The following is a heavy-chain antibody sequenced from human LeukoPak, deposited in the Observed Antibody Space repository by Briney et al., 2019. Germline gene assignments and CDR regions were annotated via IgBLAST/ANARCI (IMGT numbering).Heavy chain of an antibody. D-gene: IGHD6-19*01. CDR2: IYYSGST. V-gene: IGHV4-39*07. Sequence: SETLSLTCTVSGGSISSSSYYWGWIRQPPGKGLEWIGSIYYSGSTYYNPSLKSRVTISVDTSKNQFSLKLSSVTAADTAVYYCARVAGAYSSGWYGWFDPWGQGTLVTVSS. CDR1: GGSISSSSYY. CDR3: ARVAGAYSSGWYGWFDP. J-gene: IGHJ5*02.